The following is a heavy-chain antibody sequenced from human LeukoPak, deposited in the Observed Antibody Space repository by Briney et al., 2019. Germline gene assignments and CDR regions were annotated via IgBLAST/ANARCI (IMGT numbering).Heavy chain of an antibody. CDR1: GFPFSNSW. D-gene: IGHD3-9*01. CDR3: AKDREGYDILTGYYY. CDR2: IKSRTDGGTT. Sequence: GGSLRLSCASSGFPFSNSWMSWARQAPGKGLEWVGRIKSRTDGGTTDYAALMKGSFTISRDNSKTTLYLQMNSLRAEDTAVYYCAKDREGYDILTGYYYWGQGTLVTVSS. J-gene: IGHJ4*02. V-gene: IGHV3-15*01.